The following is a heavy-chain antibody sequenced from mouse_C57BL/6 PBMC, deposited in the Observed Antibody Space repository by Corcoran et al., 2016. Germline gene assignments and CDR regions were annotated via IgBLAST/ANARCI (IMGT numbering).Heavy chain of an antibody. D-gene: IGHD1-1*01. CDR2: IYPRRGNT. CDR1: GYTFTSYG. CDR3: ARDYYGRNYAMDY. Sequence: QVQLQQSGAELARPGASVKLSCKASGYTFTSYGISWVKQRTGQGLEWIGEIYPRRGNTYYNEKFKGKATLTADKSSSTAYMELRSLTSEDSAVYFCARDYYGRNYAMDYWGQGTSVTVSS. J-gene: IGHJ4*01. V-gene: IGHV1-81*01.